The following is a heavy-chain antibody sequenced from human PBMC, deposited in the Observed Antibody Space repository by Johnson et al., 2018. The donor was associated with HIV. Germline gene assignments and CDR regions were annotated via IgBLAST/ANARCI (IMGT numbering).Heavy chain of an antibody. CDR1: GFNFSDYY. CDR3: TTMSALWFGDLHVFGDGFDI. V-gene: IGHV3-15*01. Sequence: VQLVESGGGLVQPGGSLRLSCAASGFNFSDYYMSWIRQAPGKGLEWVGRVKSKTDGGTIDYAAAVKGRFIISRDDSKNTLYLQLNGLKTEDTAVYYCTTMSALWFGDLHVFGDGFDIWGQGTMVTVSS. J-gene: IGHJ3*02. D-gene: IGHD3-10*01. CDR2: VKSKTDGGTI.